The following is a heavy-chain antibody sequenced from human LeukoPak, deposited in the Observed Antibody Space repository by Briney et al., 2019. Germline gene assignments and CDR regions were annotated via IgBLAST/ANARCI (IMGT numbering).Heavy chain of an antibody. Sequence: GGSLRLSCAAPGFTFSSYSMNWVRQAPGKGLEWVSYISSSSSTIYYADSVKGRFTISRDNAKNSLYPQMNSLRAEDTAVYYCAELGITMIGGVWGKGTTVTISS. CDR3: AELGITMIGGV. CDR2: ISSSSSTI. V-gene: IGHV3-48*01. J-gene: IGHJ6*04. CDR1: GFTFSSYS. D-gene: IGHD3-10*02.